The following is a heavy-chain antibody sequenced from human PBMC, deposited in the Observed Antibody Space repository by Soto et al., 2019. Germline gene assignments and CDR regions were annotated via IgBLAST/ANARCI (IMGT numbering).Heavy chain of an antibody. CDR1: GFTFSNYG. CDR2: ISFDGNNK. CDR3: VKPKEHFYDSSPGET. D-gene: IGHD3-22*01. V-gene: IGHV3-30*18. Sequence: LRLSCAASGFTFSNYGMHWVRQAPGKGLEWVAIISFDGNNKYYSDSAKGRFTISRDNSKNMVFLQMNSLRPEDTAVYYCVKPKEHFYDSSPGETWGQGTPVTVSS. J-gene: IGHJ5*02.